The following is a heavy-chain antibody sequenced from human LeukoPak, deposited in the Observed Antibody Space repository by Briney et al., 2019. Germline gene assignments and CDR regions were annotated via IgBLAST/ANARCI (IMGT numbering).Heavy chain of an antibody. V-gene: IGHV4-34*01. CDR2: VNHSGRT. J-gene: IGHJ4*02. CDR3: ARGLGLRVMTTVTTFDY. Sequence: SETLSLTCAVYGGSFSEHYWSWIRQTPGKGLEWIGEVNHSGRTNYNPSLKSRVTISADRSQNQFSLKLSSVTAADTAVYYCARGLGLRVMTTVTTFDYWGQGTLVTVSS. D-gene: IGHD4-17*01. CDR1: GGSFSEHY.